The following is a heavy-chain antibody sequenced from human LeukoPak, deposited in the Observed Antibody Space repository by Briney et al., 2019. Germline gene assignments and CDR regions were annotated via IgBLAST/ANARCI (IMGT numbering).Heavy chain of an antibody. V-gene: IGHV1-69*05. CDR2: IIPIFGTA. D-gene: IGHD3-3*01. J-gene: IGHJ4*02. Sequence: ASVKVSCKASGGTFSSYAISWERQAPGQGLEWMGGIIPIFGTANYAQKFQGRVTITTDESTSTAYMELSSLRSEDTAVYYCARGRWSGYYEFDYWGQGTLVTVSS. CDR1: GGTFSSYA. CDR3: ARGRWSGYYEFDY.